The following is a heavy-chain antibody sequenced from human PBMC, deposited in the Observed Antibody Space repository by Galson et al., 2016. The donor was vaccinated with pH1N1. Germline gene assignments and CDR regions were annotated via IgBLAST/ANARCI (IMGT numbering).Heavy chain of an antibody. CDR1: GGTFSNSA. CDR2: IIPIFGTT. D-gene: IGHD3-10*01. CDR3: ASPAMVRGVVYYHFGMDI. V-gene: IGHV1-69*13. J-gene: IGHJ6*02. Sequence: SVKVSCKASGGTFSNSAVSWVRQAPGQGLEWMGGIIPIFGTTKYAQKIQGRVTITADQLTSTSYTELSSLRSEDTAVYYCASPAMVRGVVYYHFGMDIWGQGTTVTVSS.